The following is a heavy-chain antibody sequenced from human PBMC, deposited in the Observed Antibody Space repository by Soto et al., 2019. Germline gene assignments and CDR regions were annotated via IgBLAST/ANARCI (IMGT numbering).Heavy chain of an antibody. D-gene: IGHD3-16*01. J-gene: IGHJ4*02. Sequence: VGSLRLSCAASGFTFSSYWMSWVRQAPGKGLEWVANIKQDGSENYYVDSVRGRFTISRDNAKNSLYLQMNSLRAEDTAVYYCVRDYGRSYFEYWGQGTLVNVSS. CDR1: GFTFSSYW. CDR3: VRDYGRSYFEY. V-gene: IGHV3-7*03. CDR2: IKQDGSEN.